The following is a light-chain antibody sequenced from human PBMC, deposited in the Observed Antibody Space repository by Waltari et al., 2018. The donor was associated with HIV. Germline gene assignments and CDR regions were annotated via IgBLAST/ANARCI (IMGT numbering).Light chain of an antibody. Sequence: SYELTQPPSVSVSPGQTATITCSGDALPTQFAYCYQQKPGQAPLLVIYKDSGRPSGIPDRFSGSNSGTTVTLIISGVQAEDEADYYCESADSTGNYWAFGGGTKLTVL. J-gene: IGLJ2*01. CDR3: ESADSTGNYWA. CDR2: KDS. V-gene: IGLV3-25*03. CDR1: ALPTQF.